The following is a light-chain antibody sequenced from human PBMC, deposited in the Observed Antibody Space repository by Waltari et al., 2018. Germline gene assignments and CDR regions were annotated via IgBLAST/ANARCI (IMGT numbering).Light chain of an antibody. CDR3: CSYAGSSTWV. Sequence: QSALTQPRPVSGSLGQSVTISCTGSTSDVRSYNSFSWYQQHPGQAPQLLIYDVTKRPSGVPDRFGGSRSGDTASLTISGLLAEDESDYFCCSYAGSSTWVFGGGTRVTVL. CDR2: DVT. V-gene: IGLV2-11*01. CDR1: TSDVRSYNS. J-gene: IGLJ3*02.